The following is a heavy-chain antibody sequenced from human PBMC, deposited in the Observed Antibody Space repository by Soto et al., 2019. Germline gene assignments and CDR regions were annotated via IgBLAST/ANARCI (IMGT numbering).Heavy chain of an antibody. CDR3: AAASLVGDFWSGYYTGYSLAFDI. CDR1: GFTFTSSA. CDR2: IVVGSGNT. V-gene: IGHV1-58*02. Sequence: SVKVSCKASGFTFTSSAMQWVRQARGQRLERIGWIVVGSGNTNYAQKFQERVTITRDMSTSTAYMELSSLRSEDTAVYYCAAASLVGDFWSGYYTGYSLAFDIWGQGTMVTVSS. J-gene: IGHJ3*02. D-gene: IGHD3-3*01.